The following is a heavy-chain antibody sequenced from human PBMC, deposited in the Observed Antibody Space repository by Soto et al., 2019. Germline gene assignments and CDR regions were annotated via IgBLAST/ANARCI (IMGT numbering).Heavy chain of an antibody. Sequence: QVQLVQSGAEVKKPGSSVKVSCKASGGTFSTNTMTWVRQAPGKGLEWMGRIIPIIGIINYAQKFQGRVTITADKFTGTAYMELTRLRSDDTAVYYCAGDPDSHYNDSHASSYPWGQGTLVTVSS. CDR2: IIPIIGII. V-gene: IGHV1-69*08. J-gene: IGHJ5*02. CDR1: GGTFSTNT. CDR3: AGDPDSHYNDSHASSYP. D-gene: IGHD3-22*01.